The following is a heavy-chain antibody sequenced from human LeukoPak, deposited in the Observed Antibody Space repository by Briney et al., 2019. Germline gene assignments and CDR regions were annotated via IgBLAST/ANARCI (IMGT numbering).Heavy chain of an antibody. V-gene: IGHV3-9*01. D-gene: IGHD6-13*01. CDR3: AKGAHPGIAAAGTRFDY. J-gene: IGHJ4*02. Sequence: HPGGSLRLSCAASGFTFDDYAMHWVRQAPGKGLEWVSGISWNSGSIGYADSVKGRFTISRDNAKNSLYLQMNSLRAEDTALYYCAKGAHPGIAAAGTRFDYWGQGTLVTVSS. CDR1: GFTFDDYA. CDR2: ISWNSGSI.